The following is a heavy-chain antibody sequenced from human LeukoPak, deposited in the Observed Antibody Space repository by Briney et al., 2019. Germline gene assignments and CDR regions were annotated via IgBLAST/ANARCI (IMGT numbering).Heavy chain of an antibody. CDR2: IYPGDSDT. D-gene: IGHD2-2*01. J-gene: IGHJ6*03. Sequence: GESLKISCKGSGYSFTSYWIGWVRQMPGKGLEWMGIIYPGDSDTRYSPSFQGQVTISADKSISTTYLQWSSLKASDTAVYYCARRYCSSTSCPKRNYYYYYMDVWGKGTTVTVSS. CDR1: GYSFTSYW. V-gene: IGHV5-51*01. CDR3: ARRYCSSTSCPKRNYYYYYMDV.